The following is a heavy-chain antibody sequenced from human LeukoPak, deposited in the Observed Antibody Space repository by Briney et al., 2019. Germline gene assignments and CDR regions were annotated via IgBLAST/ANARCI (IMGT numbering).Heavy chain of an antibody. CDR2: IDSGSTYI. J-gene: IGHJ3*02. D-gene: IGHD3-9*01. CDR3: ARDSRVLRYFDWLLRDDAFDI. CDR1: GFTFSTYT. V-gene: IGHV3-21*01. Sequence: GGSLRLSCAGYGFTFSTYTLNWVRQAPGKGLEWVSTIDSGSTYIYYADSVKGRFTISRDNAKNSLYLQMNSLRAEDTAVYYCARDSRVLRYFDWLLRDDAFDIWGQGTMVTVSS.